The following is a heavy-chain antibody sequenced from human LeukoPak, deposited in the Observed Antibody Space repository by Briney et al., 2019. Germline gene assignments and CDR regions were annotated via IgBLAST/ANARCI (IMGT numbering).Heavy chain of an antibody. CDR2: ISSSSSYI. CDR1: GGSFSGYY. V-gene: IGHV3-21*01. D-gene: IGHD2-2*01. CDR3: ASDIVVVPAADYYFDY. J-gene: IGHJ4*02. Sequence: ETLSLTCAVYGGSFSGYYWSWVRQAPGKGLEWVSSISSSSSYIYYADSVKGRFTISRDNAKNSLYLQMNSLRAEDTAVYYCASDIVVVPAADYYFDYWGQGTLVTVSS.